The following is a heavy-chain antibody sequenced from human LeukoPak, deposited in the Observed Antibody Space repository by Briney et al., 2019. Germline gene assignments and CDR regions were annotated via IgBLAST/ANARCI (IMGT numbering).Heavy chain of an antibody. CDR3: ARDIGLINSVDIVATMSRSGFDY. V-gene: IGHV1-46*01. CDR1: GYTFTSYY. Sequence: ASVKVSCKASGYTFTSYYMHWVRQAPGQGLEWMGIINPSGGSTSYAQRFQGRVTMTRDTSTSTVYMELSSLRSEDTAVYYCARDIGLINSVDIVATMSRSGFDYWGQGTLVTVSS. J-gene: IGHJ4*02. D-gene: IGHD5-12*01. CDR2: INPSGGST.